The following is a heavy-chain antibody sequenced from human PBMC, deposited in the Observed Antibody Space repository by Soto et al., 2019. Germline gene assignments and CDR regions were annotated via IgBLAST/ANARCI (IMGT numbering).Heavy chain of an antibody. D-gene: IGHD1-1*01. CDR2: ISAYNGNT. CDR3: ASVATTGTTSAYYYYGMDV. J-gene: IGHJ6*02. V-gene: IGHV1-18*04. Sequence: GASVKVSCKASGYTFTSYGISWVRQAPGQGLEWMGWISAYNGNTNYAQKLQGRVTMTTDTSTSTAYMELRSLRSDDTAVYYCASVATTGTTSAYYYYGMDVWGQGTTVTVSS. CDR1: GYTFTSYG.